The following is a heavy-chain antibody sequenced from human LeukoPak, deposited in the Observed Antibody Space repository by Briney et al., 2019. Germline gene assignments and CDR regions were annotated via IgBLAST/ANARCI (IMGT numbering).Heavy chain of an antibody. CDR1: GFTFYDYA. J-gene: IGHJ3*02. V-gene: IGHV3-9*03. CDR3: AKDLAKWERSDAFDI. Sequence: PGRSLRLSCAASGFTFYDYAMHWVRQAPGEGLEWVSGISWNSGSIGYADSVKGRFTISRDNAKNSLYLQMNSLRAEDMALYYCAKDLAKWERSDAFDIWGQGTMVTVSS. D-gene: IGHD1-26*01. CDR2: ISWNSGSI.